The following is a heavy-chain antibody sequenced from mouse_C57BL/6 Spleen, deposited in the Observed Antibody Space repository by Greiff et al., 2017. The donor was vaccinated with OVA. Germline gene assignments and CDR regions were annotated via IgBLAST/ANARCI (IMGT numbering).Heavy chain of an antibody. J-gene: IGHJ2*01. CDR1: GYTFTDHT. V-gene: IGHV1-78*01. CDR3: ARWEIVKGFFDY. Sequence: VQLQESDAELVKPGASVKISCKVSGYTFTDHTIHWMKQRPEQGLEWIGYIYPRDGSTKSNEKFKGKATLTADTSSSTAYMQLNSLASEASADYFCARWEIVKGFFDYWGQATTLTVSS. D-gene: IGHD2-5*01. CDR2: IYPRDGST.